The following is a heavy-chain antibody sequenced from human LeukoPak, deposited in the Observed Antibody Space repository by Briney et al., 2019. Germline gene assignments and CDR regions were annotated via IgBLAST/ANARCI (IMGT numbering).Heavy chain of an antibody. CDR2: IYTSGST. CDR1: GGSISSYY. Sequence: PSETLSLTCTVSGGSISSYYWSWIRQPAGKGLEWIGRIYTSGSTNYNPSLKSRVTMSVDTSKNQFSLKLSSGTAADTAVYYCASLQDRSAEYFQHWGQGTLVTVSS. V-gene: IGHV4-4*07. D-gene: IGHD6-13*01. CDR3: ASLQDRSAEYFQH. J-gene: IGHJ1*01.